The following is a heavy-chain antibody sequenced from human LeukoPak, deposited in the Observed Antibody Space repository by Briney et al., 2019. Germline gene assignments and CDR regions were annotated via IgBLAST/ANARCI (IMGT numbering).Heavy chain of an antibody. CDR3: ARVGNLGWFGELDAFDI. D-gene: IGHD3-10*01. Sequence: PGGSLRLSCAASGFTFSDYYMSWIRQAPGKGLEWVSYISSSSSTIYYADSVKGRFTISRDNAKNSLYLQMNSLRAEDTAVYYCARVGNLGWFGELDAFDIWGQGTMVTVSS. CDR2: ISSSSSTI. J-gene: IGHJ3*02. CDR1: GFTFSDYY. V-gene: IGHV3-11*04.